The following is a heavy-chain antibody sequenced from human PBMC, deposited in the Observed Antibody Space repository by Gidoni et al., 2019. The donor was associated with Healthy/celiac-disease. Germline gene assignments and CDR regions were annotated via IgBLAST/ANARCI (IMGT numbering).Heavy chain of an antibody. V-gene: IGHV1-2*02. Sequence: QVQLVQSGAEVKKPGASVKVSCQDSGYTFTGYYLHWVRQAPGQGLEWMGWINPNSGGTNYAQKFQGRVTMTRDTSISTAYMELSRLRSDDTAVYYCARDMITFGGVIVIGAFDIWGQGTMVTVSS. D-gene: IGHD3-16*02. CDR2: INPNSGGT. CDR3: ARDMITFGGVIVIGAFDI. J-gene: IGHJ3*02. CDR1: GYTFTGYY.